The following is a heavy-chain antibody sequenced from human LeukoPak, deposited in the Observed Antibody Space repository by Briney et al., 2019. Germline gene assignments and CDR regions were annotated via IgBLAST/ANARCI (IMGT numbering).Heavy chain of an antibody. Sequence: PSETLSLTCAVYGGSFSGYYWSWIRQPPGKGLEWIGEINHSGSTNYNPSLKSRVTISVDTSKNQFSLKLSSVTAADTAVYYCARGWLATGFDPWGQGTLVTVSS. CDR1: GGSFSGYY. CDR3: ARGWLATGFDP. J-gene: IGHJ5*02. V-gene: IGHV4-34*01. CDR2: INHSGST. D-gene: IGHD6-19*01.